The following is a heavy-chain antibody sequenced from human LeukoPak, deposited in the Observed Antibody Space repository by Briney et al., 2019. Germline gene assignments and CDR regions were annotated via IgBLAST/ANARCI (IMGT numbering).Heavy chain of an antibody. CDR1: GFTFSSYG. J-gene: IGHJ4*02. Sequence: GGSLRLSCAASGFTFSSYGMHWVRHAPGKGLEGVAVIWYDGSNKYYADSVKGRFTISRDNSKNTLYLQMNSLRAEDTAVYYCAREGSGYRYYFDYWGQGTLVTVSS. V-gene: IGHV3-33*01. CDR2: IWYDGSNK. CDR3: AREGSGYRYYFDY. D-gene: IGHD3-22*01.